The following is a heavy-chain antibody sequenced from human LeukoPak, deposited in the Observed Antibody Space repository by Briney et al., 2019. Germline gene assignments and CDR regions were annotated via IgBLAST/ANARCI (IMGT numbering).Heavy chain of an antibody. CDR1: GGSISSYY. Sequence: NPSETLSLTCTVSGGSISSYYWSWIRQPPGKGLEWIGYIYDSGSTNYNPSLKSRVTISVDTSKNQFSLKLSSVTAADTAAYYCARGGSGYDSFYYYGMDVWGQGTTVTVSS. CDR2: IYDSGST. CDR3: ARGGSGYDSFYYYGMDV. D-gene: IGHD5-12*01. V-gene: IGHV4-59*01. J-gene: IGHJ6*02.